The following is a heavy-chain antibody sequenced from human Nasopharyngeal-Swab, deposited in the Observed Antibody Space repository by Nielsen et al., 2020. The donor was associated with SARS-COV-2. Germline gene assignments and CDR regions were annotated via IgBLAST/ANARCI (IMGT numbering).Heavy chain of an antibody. Sequence: WIRQPPGKGLEWVSYISSSSSTIYYADSVKGRFTISRDNANNSLYLQMRSLRDEDTAFYYCVAGNYNFDYWGQGTLVTVSS. V-gene: IGHV3-48*02. CDR3: VAGNYNFDY. D-gene: IGHD6-19*01. CDR2: ISSSSSTI. J-gene: IGHJ4*02.